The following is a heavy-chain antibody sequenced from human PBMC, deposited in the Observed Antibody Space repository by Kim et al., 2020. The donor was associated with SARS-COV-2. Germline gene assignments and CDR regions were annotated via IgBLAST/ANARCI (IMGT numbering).Heavy chain of an antibody. CDR2: IYYSGNT. D-gene: IGHD3-22*01. CDR1: GASVNSYY. V-gene: IGHV4-59*02. CDR3: ARDANYYDSSFVSV. Sequence: SETLSLTCTVSGASVNSYYSSWYRQFPGKGLEWIGYIYYSGNTKYNPSLKSRVTISLDRSKNQFSLNLRSVTAADTAMYYCARDANYYDSSFVSVWGQGTVVTV. J-gene: IGHJ4*02.